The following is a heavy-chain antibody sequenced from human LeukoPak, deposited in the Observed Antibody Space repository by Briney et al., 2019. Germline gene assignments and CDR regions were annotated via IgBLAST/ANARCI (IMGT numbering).Heavy chain of an antibody. V-gene: IGHV4-34*01. Sequence: PSETLSLTCAVYGGSFSGYYWSWIRQPPGKGLEWIGEINHSGSTNYNPSLKSRVTISVDTSKNQFSLKLSSVTAADTAVYYCARTPGYYDSSAPDAFDIWGQGTMVTISS. D-gene: IGHD3-22*01. CDR1: GGSFSGYY. CDR3: ARTPGYYDSSAPDAFDI. J-gene: IGHJ3*02. CDR2: INHSGST.